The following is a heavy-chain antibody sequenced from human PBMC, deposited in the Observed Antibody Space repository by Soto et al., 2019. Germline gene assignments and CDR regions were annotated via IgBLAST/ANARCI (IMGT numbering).Heavy chain of an antibody. Sequence: QVQLVQSGAEVKKPGSSVKVSCKASGGIFNSFAISWVRQAPGQGLERMGGILPVFGTPSNSQRFQGRITITADRSTTTAYMELSSLRSEDTAVYYCAGSAAAGLKGSLDVWGEGTRVTVSS. V-gene: IGHV1-69*06. CDR1: GGIFNSFA. D-gene: IGHD6-13*01. CDR2: ILPVFGTP. CDR3: AGSAAAGLKGSLDV. J-gene: IGHJ6*04.